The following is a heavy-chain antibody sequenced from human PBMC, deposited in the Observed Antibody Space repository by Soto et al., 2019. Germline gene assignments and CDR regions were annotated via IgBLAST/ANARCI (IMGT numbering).Heavy chain of an antibody. CDR3: SQHDWFDP. Sequence: EVQLVESGGGLVQPGGSLRLSCTVSGFSVSSNYMSWVRQAPGKGLEWVSVIYSGGSTYYADSVKGRFTISRDNSKNTLYLQMNSLRAEETAVYYCSQHDWFDPWGQGTLVTVSS. CDR2: IYSGGST. V-gene: IGHV3-66*04. CDR1: GFSVSSNY. J-gene: IGHJ5*02.